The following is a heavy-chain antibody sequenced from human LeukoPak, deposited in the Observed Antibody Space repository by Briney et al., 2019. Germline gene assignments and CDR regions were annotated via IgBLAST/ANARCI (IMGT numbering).Heavy chain of an antibody. J-gene: IGHJ4*02. V-gene: IGHV3-23*01. D-gene: IGHD3-10*01. CDR3: AKASGSPYYFDY. CDR1: GFTFSNFA. Sequence: PGGSLRLSCAASGFTFSNFAMSWVRQAPGKGLECVSLISANGGATYYADSVKGRFTISRDNSKSTLYLQMNSLRADVTAVYYCAKASGSPYYFDYWGQGTLVTVSS. CDR2: ISANGGAT.